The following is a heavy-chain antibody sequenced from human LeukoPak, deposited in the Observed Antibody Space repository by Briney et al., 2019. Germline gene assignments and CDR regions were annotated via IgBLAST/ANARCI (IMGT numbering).Heavy chain of an antibody. CDR3: ARVFPEQLAFDY. CDR2: IYTSGST. V-gene: IGHV4-4*07. D-gene: IGHD6-6*01. Sequence: PSETLSLTCTVSGGSISSYYWSWIRQPAGKGLEWIGRIYTSGSTNYNPSLKSRVTMSVDTSKNQFSLRLSSATAADTAVYYCARVFPEQLAFDYWGQGTLVTVSS. CDR1: GGSISSYY. J-gene: IGHJ4*02.